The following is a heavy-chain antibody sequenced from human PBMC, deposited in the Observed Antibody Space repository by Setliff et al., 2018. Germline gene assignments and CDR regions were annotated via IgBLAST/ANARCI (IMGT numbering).Heavy chain of an antibody. V-gene: IGHV3-30*06. CDR2: IAYDGINK. J-gene: IGHJ4*02. Sequence: GGSLRLSCAASGFSFRNYGMHWVRQAPGKGLEWVAVIAYDGINKYYADSVKGRFTISRDNSKNTLYLQSNSLRAEDTAVYYCARDSKRDYNFWSGQGDYWGQGTLVTVSS. D-gene: IGHD3-3*01. CDR3: ARDSKRDYNFWSGQGDY. CDR1: GFSFRNYG.